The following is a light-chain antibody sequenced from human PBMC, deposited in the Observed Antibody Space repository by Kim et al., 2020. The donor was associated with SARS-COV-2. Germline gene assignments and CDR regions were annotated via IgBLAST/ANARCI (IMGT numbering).Light chain of an antibody. CDR3: QQYKKWPPYMYT. Sequence: EVLMTQSPATLSVSPGERVTLSCRATDDVGYSVAWYKQTPGLAPRLLISGASTRATDVPDRFSGTGFGTDFTLTIANLQPEDFAVYYCQQYKKWPPYMYTFGQGTKLEI. J-gene: IGKJ2*01. CDR2: GAS. CDR1: DDVGYS. V-gene: IGKV3-15*01.